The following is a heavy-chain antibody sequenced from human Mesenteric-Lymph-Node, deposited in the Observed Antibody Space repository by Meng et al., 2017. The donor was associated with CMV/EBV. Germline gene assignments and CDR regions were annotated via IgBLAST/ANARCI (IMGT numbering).Heavy chain of an antibody. Sequence: FSSSAISWVRQAPGQGLEWMGWISAYDGHTTYARGLQGRVIMTTDTSTHTAYMELKSLRSDDTAMYFCAGPSPYYYDSSGHFYFDYWGQGTLVTVSS. V-gene: IGHV1-18*01. CDR3: AGPSPYYYDSSGHFYFDY. CDR1: FSSSA. D-gene: IGHD3-22*01. J-gene: IGHJ4*02. CDR2: ISAYDGHT.